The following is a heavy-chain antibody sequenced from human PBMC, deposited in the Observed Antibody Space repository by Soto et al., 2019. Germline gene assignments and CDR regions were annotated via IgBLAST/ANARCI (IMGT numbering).Heavy chain of an antibody. CDR3: AKDRDYYYYGMDV. V-gene: IGHV3-30*18. J-gene: IGHJ6*02. CDR2: ISYDGSTK. CDR1: GFTFSSYG. Sequence: QVQLVESGGGVVQPGRSLRLSCAASGFTFSSYGMHWVRQAPGKGLEWVALISYDGSTKYYADSVKGRFTISRDNXKNTLYLQMNSLRAEDTAVYYCAKDRDYYYYGMDVWGQGTTVTVSS.